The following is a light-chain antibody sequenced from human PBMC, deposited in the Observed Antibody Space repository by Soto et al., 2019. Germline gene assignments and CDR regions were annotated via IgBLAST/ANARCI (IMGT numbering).Light chain of an antibody. CDR3: QQFKFYPLT. Sequence: DIQMTQSPSSLSASVGDRVTITCRASQDISSHLAWFQQKPGKAPKSLIYAVSNLYSGVPSKFSGSASGTTYTLTISNLQPEDFATYYCQQFKFYPLTFAGGTKVEI. V-gene: IGKV1-16*02. CDR1: QDISSH. CDR2: AVS. J-gene: IGKJ4*01.